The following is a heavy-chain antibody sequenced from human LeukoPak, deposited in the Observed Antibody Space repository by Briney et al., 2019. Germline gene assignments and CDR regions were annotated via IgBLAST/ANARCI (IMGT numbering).Heavy chain of an antibody. Sequence: SATLSLTCTVSGGSISSYYWSWIRQPPGKGREWIGYIYYSESTSYNPSLKSRLTISVDTSKNQFSLKLSSVTATATAVYYCASLTTVTQGYFDSWGQGTLVTVSS. V-gene: IGHV4-59*08. CDR3: ASLTTVTQGYFDS. J-gene: IGHJ4*02. D-gene: IGHD4-17*01. CDR1: GGSISSYY. CDR2: IYYSEST.